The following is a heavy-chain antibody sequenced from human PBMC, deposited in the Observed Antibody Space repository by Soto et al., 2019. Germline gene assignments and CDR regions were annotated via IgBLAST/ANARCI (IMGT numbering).Heavy chain of an antibody. CDR1: GYTFTSYD. J-gene: IGHJ5*02. CDR3: ARCPELWFGELLCPAVRFDP. Sequence: XSVKVSCKASGYTFTSYDINWVRQATGQGLGWMGWMNPNSGNTGYAQKSQGRVTMTRNTAISTAYMELSSLRSEYTAVYYCARCPELWFGELLCPAVRFDPWGQGNLVTVSS. V-gene: IGHV1-8*01. D-gene: IGHD3-10*01. CDR2: MNPNSGNT.